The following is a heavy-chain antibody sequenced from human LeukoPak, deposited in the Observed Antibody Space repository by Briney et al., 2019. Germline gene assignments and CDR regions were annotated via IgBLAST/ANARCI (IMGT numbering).Heavy chain of an antibody. CDR1: GFTFSSYS. D-gene: IGHD3-10*01. CDR2: ISSSSSYI. J-gene: IGHJ6*03. V-gene: IGHV3-21*04. Sequence: PGGSLRLSCAASGFTFSSYSMSWVRQAPGKGLEWVSSISSSSSYIYYADSVKGRFTISRDNAKNSLYLQMNSLRAEDTAVYYCARHGSITMVRGRLRYYYMDVWGKGTTVTISS. CDR3: ARHGSITMVRGRLRYYYMDV.